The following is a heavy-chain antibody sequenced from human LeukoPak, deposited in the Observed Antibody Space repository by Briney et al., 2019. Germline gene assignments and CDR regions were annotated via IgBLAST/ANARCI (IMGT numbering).Heavy chain of an antibody. V-gene: IGHV3-30*18. CDR2: ISYDGSNK. J-gene: IGHJ4*02. D-gene: IGHD2-2*01. CDR3: AKPALGYCSSTSCSESHFDY. Sequence: GGSLRLSCAASGFTFSSYGMHWVRKAPGKGLEWVAVISYDGSNKYYADSVKGRFTISRDNSKNTLYLQMNSLRAEDTAVYYCAKPALGYCSSTSCSESHFDYWGQGTLVTVSS. CDR1: GFTFSSYG.